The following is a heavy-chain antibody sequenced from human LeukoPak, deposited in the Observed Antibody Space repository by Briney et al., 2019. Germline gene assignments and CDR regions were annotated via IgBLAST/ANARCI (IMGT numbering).Heavy chain of an antibody. CDR2: IYSGGST. CDR3: AGTMVRGVIEYYFDY. V-gene: IGHV3-53*01. CDR1: GFTVSSNY. Sequence: GGSLRLSCAASGFTVSSNYMSWVRQAPGKGLEWVSVIYSGGSTYYADSVKGRFTISRDNSKNTLYLQMNSLRAEDTAVYYCAGTMVRGVIEYYFDYWGQGTLVTVSS. D-gene: IGHD3-10*01. J-gene: IGHJ4*02.